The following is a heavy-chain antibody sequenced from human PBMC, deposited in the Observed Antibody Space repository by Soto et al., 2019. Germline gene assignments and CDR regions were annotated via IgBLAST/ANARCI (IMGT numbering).Heavy chain of an antibody. V-gene: IGHV4-34*01. CDR1: GGSFSGHS. CDR2: INHSGRV. J-gene: IGHJ5*01. D-gene: IGHD3-22*01. Sequence: QVQLQQGGAGLLKPSETLSLTCAVYGGSFSGHSWTWIRQSPGKGLEWIGDINHSGRVNYSPSLKSRVTRSLDTSKNQFSLTLSAVTPADTAMYSCSTRAYDTSGYYRFDPWGQGTLVTVSS. CDR3: STRAYDTSGYYRFDP.